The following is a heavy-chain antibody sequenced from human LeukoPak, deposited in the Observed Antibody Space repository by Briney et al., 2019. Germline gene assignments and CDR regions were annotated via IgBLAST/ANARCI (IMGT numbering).Heavy chain of an antibody. V-gene: IGHV1-8*02. J-gene: IGHJ4*02. CDR3: ARFDVVPAAVDY. D-gene: IGHD2-2*01. Sequence: ASVKVSCKASGYTFTNYGISWVRQAPGQGLEWMGWMNPNSGNTGYAQKFQGRVTMTRNTSISTAYMELSSLRSEDTAVYYCARFDVVPAAVDYWGQGTLVTVSS. CDR2: MNPNSGNT. CDR1: GYTFTNYG.